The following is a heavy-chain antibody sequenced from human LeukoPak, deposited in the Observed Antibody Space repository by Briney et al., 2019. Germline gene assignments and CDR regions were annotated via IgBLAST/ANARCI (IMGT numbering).Heavy chain of an antibody. CDR3: AKREYSYGLYYFDY. CDR1: GFTFSSYA. Sequence: GGSLRLSCAASGFTFSSYAMSWVRQAPGKGLEWVSAISGSGGSTYYADSVKGRFTISRDNSRNTLYLQMNSLRAEDTAVDYCAKREYSYGLYYFDYWGQGTLVTVSS. V-gene: IGHV3-23*01. D-gene: IGHD5-18*01. J-gene: IGHJ4*02. CDR2: ISGSGGST.